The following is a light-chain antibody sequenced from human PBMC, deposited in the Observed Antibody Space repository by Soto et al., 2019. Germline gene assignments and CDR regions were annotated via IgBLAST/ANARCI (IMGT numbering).Light chain of an antibody. V-gene: IGKV3-20*01. CDR3: QQYGSSPVT. CDR1: QSISNNY. J-gene: IGKJ4*01. CDR2: GSSRGLPIIDAS. Sequence: EIVLTQSPGTLSLSPGERATLSCRASQSISNNYLAWYQQKPGQAPRLLIYGSSRGLPIIDASTTATGIPDRFSGSGSGTDFTLTISRLKREDFAVYYCQQYGSSPVTFGEGTKVEI.